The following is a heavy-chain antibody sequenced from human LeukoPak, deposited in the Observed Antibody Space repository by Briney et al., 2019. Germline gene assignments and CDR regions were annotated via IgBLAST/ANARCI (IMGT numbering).Heavy chain of an antibody. CDR3: ARCAVVPAADNDAFDT. CDR2: INHSGST. D-gene: IGHD2-2*01. CDR1: GGSFSGYY. V-gene: IGHV4-34*01. J-gene: IGHJ3*02. Sequence: SETLSLTCAVYGGSFSGYYWSWIRQPPGKGLEWIGEINHSGSTNYNPSPKSRVTISVDTSKNQFSLKLSSVTAADTAVYYCARCAVVPAADNDAFDTWGQGTMVTVSS.